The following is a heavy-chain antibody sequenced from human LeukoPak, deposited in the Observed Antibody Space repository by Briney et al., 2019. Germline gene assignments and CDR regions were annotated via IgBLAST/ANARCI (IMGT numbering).Heavy chain of an antibody. V-gene: IGHV4-39*01. Sequence: PSETLFLTCTVSGGSISSGTFFWAWIRQPPGKGLEWIGSIHHVGSTYYNPFLRSRVTMSLDTSKHQFSLKLTSVTAADTAVYYCATTSYTNGWHWNFDYWGQGTLVTVSS. J-gene: IGHJ4*02. D-gene: IGHD6-19*01. CDR1: GGSISSGTFF. CDR2: IHHVGST. CDR3: ATTSYTNGWHWNFDY.